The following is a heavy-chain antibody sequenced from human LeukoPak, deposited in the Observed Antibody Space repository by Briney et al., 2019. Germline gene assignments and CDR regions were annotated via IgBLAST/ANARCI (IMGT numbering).Heavy chain of an antibody. D-gene: IGHD4-17*01. J-gene: IGHJ4*02. CDR3: AREREHDYGTDY. CDR2: ISSSGRPI. Sequence: GGSLRPSCAASGFTFTSYSMNWVRQAPGKGLEWVSYISSSGRPIYYADSVKGRFTISRDNAKNSLYLQMNGLRAEDTAVYYCAREREHDYGTDYWGQGTLVTVSS. CDR1: GFTFTSYS. V-gene: IGHV3-48*01.